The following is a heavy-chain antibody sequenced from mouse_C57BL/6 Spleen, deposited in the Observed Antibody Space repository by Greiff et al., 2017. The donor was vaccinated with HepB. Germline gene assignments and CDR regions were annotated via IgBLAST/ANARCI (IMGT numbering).Heavy chain of an antibody. CDR3: ARDETTFMDY. CDR1: GYSITSGYY. CDR2: ISYDGSN. D-gene: IGHD2-1*01. Sequence: EVKVEESGPGLVKPSQSLSLTCSVTGYSITSGYYWNWIRQFPGNKLEWMGYISYDGSNNYNPSLKNRISITRDTSKNQFFLKLNSVTTEDTATYYCARDETTFMDYWGQGTSVTVSS. V-gene: IGHV3-6*01. J-gene: IGHJ4*01.